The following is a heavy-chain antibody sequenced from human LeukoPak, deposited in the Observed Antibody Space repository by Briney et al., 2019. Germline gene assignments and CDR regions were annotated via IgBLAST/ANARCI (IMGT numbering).Heavy chain of an antibody. CDR2: IYSGGST. CDR1: GFTGSSNH. Sequence: GGSLRLPCAASGFTGSSNHMSWVRQAPGQGLEWVSVIYSGGSTDYADSVKGRFTISRHNLKNTLYLQMNSLSAEDTAMYYCARGPAGYNWGQGTLVTFSS. D-gene: IGHD1-1*01. CDR3: ARGPAGYN. V-gene: IGHV3-53*01. J-gene: IGHJ4*02.